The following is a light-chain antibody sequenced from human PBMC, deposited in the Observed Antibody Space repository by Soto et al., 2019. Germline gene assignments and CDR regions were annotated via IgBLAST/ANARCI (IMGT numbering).Light chain of an antibody. J-gene: IGLJ3*02. CDR3: SSYTTSSTHWV. V-gene: IGLV2-14*01. CDR1: SSDVGGYNY. CDR2: EVS. Sequence: QSVLTQPASVSGSPGQSITISCTGTSSDVGGYNYVSWYQQHPGKAPKLMIYEVSNRPSGVSNRFSGSKSGNTASLTISGLQAEDEAEYYCSSYTTSSTHWVFGGGTKLTVL.